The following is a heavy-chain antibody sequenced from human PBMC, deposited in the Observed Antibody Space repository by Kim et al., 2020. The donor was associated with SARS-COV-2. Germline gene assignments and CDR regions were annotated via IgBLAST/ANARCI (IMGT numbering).Heavy chain of an antibody. CDR3: ARGWERPGCCGAIDY. J-gene: IGHJ4*02. Sequence: SETLSLTCTVSGGSISSSSYYWGWIRQPPGKGLEWIGSIYYSGSTYYNPSLKSRVTISVDTSKNQFSLKLSSVTAADTAVYYCARGWERPGCCGAIDYWGQGTLVTVSS. CDR2: IYYSGST. V-gene: IGHV4-39*01. D-gene: IGHD1-26*01. CDR1: GGSISSSSYY.